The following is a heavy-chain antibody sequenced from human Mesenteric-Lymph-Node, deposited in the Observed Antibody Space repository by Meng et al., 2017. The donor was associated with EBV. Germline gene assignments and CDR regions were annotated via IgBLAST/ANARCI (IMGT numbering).Heavy chain of an antibody. Sequence: QVQLPGSGPGPVTPPHPLSPTPAASGVSISNGGYYCRWIRQPPGKGLEWIGYIYHSGSTYYNPSLESRVTISLDTSKNQFPLKLSSVTAADTAVYYCAYCSGGNCYSFDYWGQGTLVTVSS. D-gene: IGHD2-15*01. CDR3: AYCSGGNCYSFDY. J-gene: IGHJ4*02. CDR2: IYHSGST. V-gene: IGHV4-30-4*01. CDR1: GVSISNGGYY.